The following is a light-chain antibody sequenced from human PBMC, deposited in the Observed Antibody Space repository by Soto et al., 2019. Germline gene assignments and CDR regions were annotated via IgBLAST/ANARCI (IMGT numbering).Light chain of an antibody. Sequence: QSVLTQPPSVSGAPGQRVTISCTGSSSNIGAGYDVHWYQHLPGTTPKLLIFINSNRPSGVPDRFSGSKSGTSASLAITGLQAEDEAHYYCQSYDSSLSGYVFGTGTKLTVL. CDR3: QSYDSSLSGYV. J-gene: IGLJ1*01. V-gene: IGLV1-40*01. CDR2: INS. CDR1: SSNIGAGYD.